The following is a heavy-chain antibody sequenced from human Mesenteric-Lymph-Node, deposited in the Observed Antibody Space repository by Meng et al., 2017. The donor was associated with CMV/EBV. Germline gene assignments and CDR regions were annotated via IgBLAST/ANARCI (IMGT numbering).Heavy chain of an antibody. D-gene: IGHD3-10*01. Sequence: GGSLRLSCAASGFTFSSYAMSWVRQAPGKGLEWVSAISGSGGSTYYADSVKGRFTISRDNSKNTLYLQMNSLRAEDTAVYYCARVVRGRYYYYGMDVWGQGTTVTVSS. J-gene: IGHJ6*02. CDR3: ARVVRGRYYYYGMDV. V-gene: IGHV3-23*01. CDR1: GFTFSSYA. CDR2: ISGSGGST.